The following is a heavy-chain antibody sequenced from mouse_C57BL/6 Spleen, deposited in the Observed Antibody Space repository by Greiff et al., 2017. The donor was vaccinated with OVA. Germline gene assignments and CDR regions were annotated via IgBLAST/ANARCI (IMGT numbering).Heavy chain of an antibody. CDR1: GYSITSGYY. Sequence: EVQLQESGPGLVKPSQSLSLTCSVTGYSITSGYYWNWIRQFPGNKLEWMGYISYDGSNNYNPSLKNRISITRDTSKNQFFLKLNSVTTEDTATYYCARRMGYYIYAMDYWGQGTSVTVSS. CDR2: ISYDGSN. CDR3: ARRMGYYIYAMDY. V-gene: IGHV3-6*01. J-gene: IGHJ4*01. D-gene: IGHD2-12*01.